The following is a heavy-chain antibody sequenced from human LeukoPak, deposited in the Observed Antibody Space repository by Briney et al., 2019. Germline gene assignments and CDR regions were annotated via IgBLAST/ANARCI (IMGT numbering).Heavy chain of an antibody. D-gene: IGHD2-8*01. CDR1: GFSFSSSW. CDR3: ARDQFTKGDY. V-gene: IGHV3-7*01. Sequence: GGSLRLSCAASGFSFSSSWMTWVRQAPGKGLEWVGNIDQDGSSKYYVDSVKARFTISRENVKNSLYLQMNSLRADDTAVYYCARDQFTKGDYWGQGTLVTVSS. J-gene: IGHJ4*02. CDR2: IDQDGSSK.